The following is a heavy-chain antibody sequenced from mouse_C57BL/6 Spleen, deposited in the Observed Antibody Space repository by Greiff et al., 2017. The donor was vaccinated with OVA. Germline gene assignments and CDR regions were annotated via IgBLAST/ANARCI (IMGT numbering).Heavy chain of an antibody. CDR3: TTGDGYYAVAY. J-gene: IGHJ3*01. D-gene: IGHD2-3*01. V-gene: IGHV14-1*01. Sequence: VQLQQSGAELVRPGASVQLSCTASGFNIKDYYMHWVKQRPEQGLEWIGRIDPEDGDTEYAPKFQGKATMTADTSSNTAYLQLSSLTSEDTAVYYCTTGDGYYAVAYWGQGTLVTVSA. CDR2: IDPEDGDT. CDR1: GFNIKDYY.